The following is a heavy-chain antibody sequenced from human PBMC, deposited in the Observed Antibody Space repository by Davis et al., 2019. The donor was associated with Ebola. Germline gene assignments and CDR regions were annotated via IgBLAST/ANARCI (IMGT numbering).Heavy chain of an antibody. CDR3: AKEWAEETTPGY. V-gene: IGHV3-30*18. J-gene: IGHJ4*02. CDR2: LSYDGSKK. D-gene: IGHD1-14*01. CDR1: GFTFNTYA. Sequence: GESLKISCAASGFTFNTYAMHWVRQAPGKGLEWVAVLSYDGSKKYYTDSVKGRFTISRDNSKNTLYLQMNSLRAEDTAVYYCAKEWAEETTPGYWGQGTLVTVSS.